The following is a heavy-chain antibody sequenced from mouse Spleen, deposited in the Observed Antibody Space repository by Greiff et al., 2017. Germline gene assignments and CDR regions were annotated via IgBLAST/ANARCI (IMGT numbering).Heavy chain of an antibody. CDR2: IYPGDGDT. J-gene: IGHJ4*01. D-gene: IGHD2-4*01. CDR1: GYAFSSSW. CDR3: ARRGYDYEDAMDY. Sequence: LQESGPELVKPGASVKISCKASGYAFSSSWMNWVKQRPGKGLEWIGRIYPGDGDTNYNGKFKGKATLTADKSSSTAYMQLSSLTSEDSAVYFCARRGYDYEDAMDYWGQGTSVTVSS. V-gene: IGHV1-82*01.